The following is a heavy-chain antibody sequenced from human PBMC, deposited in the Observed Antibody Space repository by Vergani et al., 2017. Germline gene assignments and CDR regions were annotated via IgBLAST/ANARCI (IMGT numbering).Heavy chain of an antibody. V-gene: IGHV3-64*01. D-gene: IGHD3-10*01. J-gene: IGHJ4*02. Sequence: EVQLLESGGGLVQPGGSLRLSCAASGFTFSSYAMHWVRQAPGKGLEYVSAISSNGGSTYYANSVKGRFTISRDNSKNTLYLQMGSLRAEDMAVYYCARGNYGSGSYYNDYWGQGTLVTVSS. CDR3: ARGNYGSGSYYNDY. CDR1: GFTFSSYA. CDR2: ISSNGGST.